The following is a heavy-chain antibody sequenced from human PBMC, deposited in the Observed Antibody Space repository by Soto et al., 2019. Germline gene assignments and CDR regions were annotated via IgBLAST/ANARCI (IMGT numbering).Heavy chain of an antibody. J-gene: IGHJ6*02. CDR1: GYTFTSYG. D-gene: IGHD2-15*01. Sequence: VASVKVSCKASGYTFTSYGISWVRQAPGQGLEWMGWISAYNGNTNYAQKLQGRVTMTTDTSTSTAYMELRSLRSDDTAVYYCARESPFNVVVAPEGFYGMDVWGQGTTVTVSS. V-gene: IGHV1-18*01. CDR3: ARESPFNVVVAPEGFYGMDV. CDR2: ISAYNGNT.